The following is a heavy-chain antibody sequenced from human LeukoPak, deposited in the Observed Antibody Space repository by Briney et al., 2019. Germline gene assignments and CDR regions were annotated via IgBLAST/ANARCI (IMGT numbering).Heavy chain of an antibody. D-gene: IGHD3-22*01. J-gene: IGHJ1*01. CDR2: IYHSGRT. CDR3: ARRRYYDSTGYFE. CDR1: GDYISSSSYY. Sequence: SETLSLXCAVSGDYISSSSYYWGWIRQSPGTGLEWIGDIYHSGRTYYNPSLKSRVAISIDTSKNQFSLRLRSMTAADTAVFYCARRRYYDSTGYFEWGRGTLVTVSS. V-gene: IGHV4-39*01.